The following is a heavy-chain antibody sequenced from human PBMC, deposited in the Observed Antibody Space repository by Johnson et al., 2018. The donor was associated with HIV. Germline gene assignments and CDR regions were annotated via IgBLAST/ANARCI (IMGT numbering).Heavy chain of an antibody. CDR1: GFTFDDYA. CDR2: ISWDGAST. J-gene: IGHJ3*02. V-gene: IGHV3-43D*03. CDR3: AKDGGGYGDYAYDAFDI. Sequence: VQLVESGGSLVKPGGSLRLSCAASGFTFDDYAIHWVRQAPGKGLEWVSVISWDGASTHHADSVTGRFTISRDNSKNTLYLQMNSLRAEDTAGYYWAKDGGGYGDYAYDAFDIWGQGTMVTVSS. D-gene: IGHD4-17*01.